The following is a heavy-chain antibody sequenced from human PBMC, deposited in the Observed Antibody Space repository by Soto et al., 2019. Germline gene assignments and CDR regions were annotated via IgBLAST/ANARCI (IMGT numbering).Heavy chain of an antibody. J-gene: IGHJ4*02. CDR1: GFSLSTNGGG. CDR2: VYWDDDK. V-gene: IGHV2-5*02. D-gene: IGHD1-1*01. Sequence: SGPTLVNPTQTLTLTCTFSGFSLSTNGGGVGWIRQPPGKALEWLALVYWDDDKRYSQSLKSRLTITKDTSKNQVVLTMTNMDPVDTATYYCVHRRVQIFDFWGQGALVTVSS. CDR3: VHRRVQIFDF.